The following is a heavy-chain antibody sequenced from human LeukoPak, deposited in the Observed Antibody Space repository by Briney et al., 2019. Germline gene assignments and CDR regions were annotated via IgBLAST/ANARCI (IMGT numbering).Heavy chain of an antibody. V-gene: IGHV1-18*01. CDR3: ARSITMIADDAFDI. CDR2: ISAYNGNT. Sequence: ASVKVSCKASGYTFTSYGISWVRQAPGQGLEWMGWISAYNGNTNYAQKLQGRVTMTTDTSTSTAYMELRSLRSDDTAVYYCARSITMIADDAFDIWGQGTMVTVSS. D-gene: IGHD3-22*01. CDR1: GYTFTSYG. J-gene: IGHJ3*02.